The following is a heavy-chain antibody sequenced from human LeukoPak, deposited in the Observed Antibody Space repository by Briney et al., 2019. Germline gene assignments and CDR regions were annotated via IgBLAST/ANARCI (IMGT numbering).Heavy chain of an antibody. Sequence: GASVKVSCKASGYTFTGYYMHWVRQAPGQGLEWMGWINPNSGNTGYAQKFQGRVTMTRNTSISTAYMELSSLRSDDTAVYYCAREDQGLLWFGELSPYGMDVWGQGTTVTVSS. D-gene: IGHD3-10*01. CDR2: INPNSGNT. CDR3: AREDQGLLWFGELSPYGMDV. V-gene: IGHV1-8*02. CDR1: GYTFTGYY. J-gene: IGHJ6*02.